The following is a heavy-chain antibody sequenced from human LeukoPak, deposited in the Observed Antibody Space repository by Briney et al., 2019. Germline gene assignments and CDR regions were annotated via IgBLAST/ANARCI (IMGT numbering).Heavy chain of an antibody. CDR1: GYTFTSYD. D-gene: IGHD2-2*01. CDR2: MNPNSGNT. CDR3: ARDQLGNLGKAGYCSSTSCYHFDY. Sequence: ASVKVSCKASGYTFTSYDINWVRQATGQGLEWMGWMNPNSGNTGYAQKFQGRVTITADESTSTAYMELSSLRSEDTAVYYCARDQLGNLGKAGYCSSTSCYHFDYWGQGTLVTVSS. V-gene: IGHV1-8*01. J-gene: IGHJ4*02.